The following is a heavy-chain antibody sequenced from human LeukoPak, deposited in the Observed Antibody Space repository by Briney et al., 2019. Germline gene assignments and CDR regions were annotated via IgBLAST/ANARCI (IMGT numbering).Heavy chain of an antibody. CDR2: IYYSGST. V-gene: IGHV4-4*02. CDR1: GGSISSSFW. D-gene: IGHD2-2*02. CDR3: ARGNTALGY. Sequence: SETLSLTCAVSGGSISSSFWWSWVRQPPGKGLEWIGYIYYSGSTNYNPSLKSRVTISVDTSKNQFSLKLSPVTTADTAVYYCARGNTALGYWGQGTLVTVSS. J-gene: IGHJ4*02.